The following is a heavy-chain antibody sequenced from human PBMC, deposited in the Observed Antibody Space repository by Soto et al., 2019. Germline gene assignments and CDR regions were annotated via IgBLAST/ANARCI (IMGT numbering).Heavy chain of an antibody. Sequence: QVQLVQSGPEVKKPGSSVKVSCEASGGTFSNFAVNWVRQAPGQGLEWVGGIIPLFNVAKYAQKFEGRVTIVANDPTSTAYMDLRSLRSNDTAVYYCAASGTAVLGSDYKDTEGLDISGQGTMVTVSS. V-gene: IGHV1-69*01. CDR1: GGTFSNFA. D-gene: IGHD4-4*01. J-gene: IGHJ3*02. CDR2: IIPLFNVA. CDR3: AASGTAVLGSDYKDTEGLDI.